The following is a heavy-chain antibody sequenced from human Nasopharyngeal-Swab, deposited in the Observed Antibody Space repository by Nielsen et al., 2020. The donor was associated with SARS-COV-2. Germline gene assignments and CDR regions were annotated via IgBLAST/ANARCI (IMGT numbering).Heavy chain of an antibody. V-gene: IGHV3-53*05. Sequence: GESLKISCAASGLSVSSNYMSWVRQAPGKGLEWVSIIYPGGSTYYADSVKGRFTISRDSSRNTLYLQMNSLRAEDTAVYYCAKGGSCSSTSCYYMDVWGKGTTVTVSS. CDR2: IYPGGST. CDR3: AKGGSCSSTSCYYMDV. J-gene: IGHJ6*03. CDR1: GLSVSSNY. D-gene: IGHD2-2*01.